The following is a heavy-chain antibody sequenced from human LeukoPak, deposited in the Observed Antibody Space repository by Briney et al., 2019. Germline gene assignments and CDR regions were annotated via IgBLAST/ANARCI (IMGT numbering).Heavy chain of an antibody. CDR2: TSGSGGST. CDR1: GFTFSSYA. J-gene: IGHJ4*02. V-gene: IGHV3-23*01. CDR3: ARGTRGRQWLALDY. D-gene: IGHD6-19*01. Sequence: GGSLRLSCAASGFTFSSYAMSWVRQAPGKGLEWVSATSGSGGSTYYADSVKCRFTISRDSSKNTLYLQILSVRVEDMAVCSCARGTRGRQWLALDYWGQGTLVTVSS.